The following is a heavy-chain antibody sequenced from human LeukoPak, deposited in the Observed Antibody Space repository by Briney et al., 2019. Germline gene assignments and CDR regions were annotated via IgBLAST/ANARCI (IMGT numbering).Heavy chain of an antibody. CDR2: IKQDGSEK. Sequence: GGSLRLSCAASGFTFSKYWISWVRQAPGKGLEWVANIKQDGSEKYYVDSVKGRFTISRDNAKNSLYLQMNSLRAEDTAVYYCARQWELPHFDYWGQGTLVTVSS. V-gene: IGHV3-7*01. D-gene: IGHD1-26*01. J-gene: IGHJ4*02. CDR1: GFTFSKYW. CDR3: ARQWELPHFDY.